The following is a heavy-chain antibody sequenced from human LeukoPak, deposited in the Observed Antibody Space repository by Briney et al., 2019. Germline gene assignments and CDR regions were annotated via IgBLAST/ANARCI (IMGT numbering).Heavy chain of an antibody. CDR1: GYTFTSYG. V-gene: IGHV1-18*01. CDR2: ISAYNGNT. J-gene: IGHJ5*02. D-gene: IGHD3-3*01. CDR3: ARDRNRYDFWSGYYSVLLVP. Sequence: ASVKVSCKASGYTFTSYGISWVRQAPGQGLEWMGWISAYNGNTNYAQKLQGRVTMTTDTSTSTAYMELRSLRSDDTAVYYCARDRNRYDFWSGYYSVLLVPWGQGTLVTVSS.